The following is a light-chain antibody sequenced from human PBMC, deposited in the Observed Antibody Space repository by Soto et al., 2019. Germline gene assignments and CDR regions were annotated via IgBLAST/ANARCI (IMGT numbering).Light chain of an antibody. CDR2: AAS. J-gene: IGKJ1*01. CDR3: QDYGSSPQT. Sequence: EIVLTQSPCTLSLAPGERATLSFMASQRISSNYLGWYQQKPGQAPRLLIYAASSRATGIPDRFSGSGSGTDFTLTISRLEPEDFAVYYCQDYGSSPQTFGQGTKVDIK. V-gene: IGKV3-20*01. CDR1: QRISSNY.